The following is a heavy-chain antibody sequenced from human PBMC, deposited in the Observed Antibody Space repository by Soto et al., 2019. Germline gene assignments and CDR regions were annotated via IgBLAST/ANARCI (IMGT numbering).Heavy chain of an antibody. CDR2: IYSNDDK. J-gene: IGHJ5*02. D-gene: IGHD1-1*01. CDR1: GFSLSTSGVG. Sequence: SGPTLVNPTQTLTLTCTFSGFSLSTSGVGVGWVRQPPGKALEWLALIYSNDDKRFSTSLKSRLTITKDTSKNQEVLTMTNMDPVDTATYYCAYRKGAATGTGNWFDPWGQGTPVTVSS. CDR3: AYRKGAATGTGNWFDP. V-gene: IGHV2-5*01.